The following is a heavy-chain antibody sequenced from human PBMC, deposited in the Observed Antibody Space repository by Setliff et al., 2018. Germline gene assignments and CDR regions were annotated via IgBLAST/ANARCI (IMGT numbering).Heavy chain of an antibody. Sequence: SETLSLTCTVSGGSISSYYWSWIRQPAGKGLEWIGHIYIGGSAKYNPSLKSRVNMSIDTSKNQFSLKLNSVTAADMAVYYCAREQWLDPPGYYYMDVWAKGTTVTVSS. D-gene: IGHD6-19*01. J-gene: IGHJ6*03. CDR3: AREQWLDPPGYYYMDV. CDR2: IYIGGSA. CDR1: GGSISSYY. V-gene: IGHV4-4*07.